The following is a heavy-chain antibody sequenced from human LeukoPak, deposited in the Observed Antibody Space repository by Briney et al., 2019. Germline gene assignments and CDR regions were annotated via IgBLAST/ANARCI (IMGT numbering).Heavy chain of an antibody. D-gene: IGHD5-24*01. CDR1: GFTFSSYT. V-gene: IGHV3-23*01. Sequence: GGSLRLSCAASGFTFSSYTMSWVRQAPGKGLEWVSAISGSGSSTYYADSVKGRFTISRDNSKNTLYLQMNSLRAEDTALYYCAKRDGYNSNPLKDWGQGTLVTVSS. CDR2: ISGSGSST. CDR3: AKRDGYNSNPLKD. J-gene: IGHJ4*02.